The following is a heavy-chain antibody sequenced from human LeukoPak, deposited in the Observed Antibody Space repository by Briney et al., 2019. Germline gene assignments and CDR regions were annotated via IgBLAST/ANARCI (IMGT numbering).Heavy chain of an antibody. J-gene: IGHJ3*02. D-gene: IGHD4-17*01. Sequence: SETLSLTCTVSGGSISSSSYYWGWIRQPPGKGLEWMGRIYYSGSTYYNPSPKSRVTISVDPSKNQFSLKLSSVTAADTAVYYCARDLESNDYGNAFDIWGQGTMVTVSS. CDR1: GGSISSSSYY. CDR2: IYYSGST. CDR3: ARDLESNDYGNAFDI. V-gene: IGHV4-39*07.